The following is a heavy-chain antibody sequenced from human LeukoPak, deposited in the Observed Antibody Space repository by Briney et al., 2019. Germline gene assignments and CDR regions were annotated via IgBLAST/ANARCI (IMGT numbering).Heavy chain of an antibody. V-gene: IGHV3-15*01. D-gene: IGHD2-2*01. Sequence: NAGGSLRLSCAASGFTFSKAWMSWVRQAPGKGLEWVGRIKSESDGGTADYAAPVKDRFTISRDDSKNTLYLQMNSLNTEDTAVYYCWAIVLVAARIDYWGQGTLVTVSS. J-gene: IGHJ4*02. CDR1: GFTFSKAW. CDR2: IKSESDGGTA. CDR3: WAIVLVAARIDY.